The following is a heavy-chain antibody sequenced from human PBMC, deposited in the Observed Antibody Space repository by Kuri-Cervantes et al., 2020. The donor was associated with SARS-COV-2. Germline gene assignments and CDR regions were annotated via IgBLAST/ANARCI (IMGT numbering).Heavy chain of an antibody. CDR1: GGSISSSSYY. CDR2: IYYSGST. CDR3: AGHGSYGWELSPYYFDY. Sequence: SETLSLTCTVSGGSISSSSYYWGWIRQPPGKGLEWIGSIYYSGSTYYNPSLKSRVTISVDTSKNQFSLKLSSVTAADTAVYYCAGHGSYGWELSPYYFDYWGQGTLVTVSS. J-gene: IGHJ4*02. D-gene: IGHD1-26*01. V-gene: IGHV4-39*01.